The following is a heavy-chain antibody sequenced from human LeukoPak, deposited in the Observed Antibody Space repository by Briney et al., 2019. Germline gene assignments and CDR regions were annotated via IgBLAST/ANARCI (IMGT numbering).Heavy chain of an antibody. J-gene: IGHJ6*02. CDR2: IYPGDSDT. V-gene: IGHV5-51*01. Sequence: GASLKISCKGSGYIFTTYWIAWVRQLPGKGLEWMGIIYPGDSDTRYSPSFQGQVTISADKSISTAYLQWSSLKASDTAMYYCARHSSWDSTDYYYYYGMDVWGQGTTVTVSS. CDR1: GYIFTTYW. CDR3: ARHSSWDSTDYYYYYGMDV. D-gene: IGHD6-13*01.